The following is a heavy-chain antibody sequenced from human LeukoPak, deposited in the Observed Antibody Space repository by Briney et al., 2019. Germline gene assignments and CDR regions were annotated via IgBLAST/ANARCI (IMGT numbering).Heavy chain of an antibody. Sequence: ASETLSLTCTVSGGSISSGDYYWSWIRQPPGKGLEWIGYIYYSGSTYHNPSLKSRVTISVDTSKNQFSLKLSSVTAADTAVYYCARVNPGMAAIDYWGQGTLVTVSS. D-gene: IGHD2-15*01. V-gene: IGHV4-30-4*08. CDR1: GGSISSGDYY. CDR3: ARVNPGMAAIDY. CDR2: IYYSGST. J-gene: IGHJ4*02.